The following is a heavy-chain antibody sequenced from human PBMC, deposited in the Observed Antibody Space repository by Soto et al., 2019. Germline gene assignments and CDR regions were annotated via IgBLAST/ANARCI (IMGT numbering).Heavy chain of an antibody. J-gene: IGHJ4*02. CDR3: ARGWGLVS. V-gene: IGHV1-69*01. Sequence: QMEQSGAEVRKPGSSVKVSCKPSGGSLTSYPMAWVRQAPGQGFEWMGGIIPIHGTTEYAQKFQGRVTITSDESTNRATLQLNSLTSEYTAVYYCARGWGLVSWGQGTLVTVSS. CDR1: GGSLTSYP. D-gene: IGHD3-16*01. CDR2: IIPIHGTT.